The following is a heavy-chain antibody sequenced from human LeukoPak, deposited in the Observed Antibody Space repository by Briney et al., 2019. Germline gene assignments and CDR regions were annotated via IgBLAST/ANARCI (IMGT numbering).Heavy chain of an antibody. CDR2: IYYSGST. CDR3: ATTGKHYYGSGSYFRTYAFDI. Sequence: SETLSLTCAVSGYSIGSGYYWGWIRQPPGKGLEWIGSIYYSGSTYYNPSLKSRVTISVDTSKNQFSLKLSSVTAADTAVYYCATTGKHYYGSGSYFRTYAFDIWGQGTMVTVSS. V-gene: IGHV4-38-2*01. CDR1: GYSIGSGYY. D-gene: IGHD3-10*01. J-gene: IGHJ3*02.